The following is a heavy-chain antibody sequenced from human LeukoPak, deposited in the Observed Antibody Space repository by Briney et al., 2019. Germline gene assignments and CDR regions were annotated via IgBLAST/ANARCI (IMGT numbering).Heavy chain of an antibody. D-gene: IGHD6-13*01. V-gene: IGHV3-30-3*02. J-gene: IGHJ6*02. CDR1: GFTFSSYA. CDR2: ISYDGSNK. Sequence: GGSLRLSCAASGFTFSSYAMHWVRQAPGKGLEWVAVISYDGSNKYYADSVKGRFTISRDNSKNTLYLQMNSLRAGDTAVYSCAKWGSSSPYYYGMDVWGQGTTVTVSS. CDR3: AKWGSSSPYYYGMDV.